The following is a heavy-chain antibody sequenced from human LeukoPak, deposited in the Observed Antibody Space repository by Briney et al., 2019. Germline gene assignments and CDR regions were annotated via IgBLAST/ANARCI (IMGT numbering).Heavy chain of an antibody. Sequence: PGGSLRLSCAASGFXXXXXXMSWVRQAPXXGXEWVANIKQDGSEKSYVDSVKGRFTISRDNTKNSVYLQMNSLRAEDTAVYFCAREWAGPSFDYWGQGTLVTVSS. V-gene: IGHV3-7*01. D-gene: IGHD6-19*01. CDR1: GFXXXXXX. J-gene: IGHJ4*02. CDR3: AREWAGPSFDY. CDR2: IKQDGSEK.